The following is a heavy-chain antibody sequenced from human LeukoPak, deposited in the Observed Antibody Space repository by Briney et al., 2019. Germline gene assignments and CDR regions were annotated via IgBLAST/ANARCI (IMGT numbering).Heavy chain of an antibody. V-gene: IGHV3-23*01. CDR2: ISGSGGST. CDR3: AKTPGALRFFDY. D-gene: IGHD3-16*01. J-gene: IGHJ4*02. CDR1: GFTFSSYA. Sequence: PGGSLRLSCAASGFTFSSYAMSWVRQAPGKGLGWVSAISGSGGSTYYADSVKGRFTISRDNSKNALYLQMNSLRAEDTAVYYCAKTPGALRFFDYWGQGTLVTVSS.